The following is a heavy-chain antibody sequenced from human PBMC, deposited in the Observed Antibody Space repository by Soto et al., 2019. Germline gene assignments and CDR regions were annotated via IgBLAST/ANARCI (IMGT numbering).Heavy chain of an antibody. V-gene: IGHV4-31*03. J-gene: IGHJ6*02. D-gene: IGHD3-16*01. CDR2: IYYSGST. Sequence: PSETLSLTCTVSGGSISSGGYYWSWIRQHPGKGLEWIGYIYYSGSTYYNPSLKSRVTISVDTSKNQFSLKLSSVTAADTAVYYCARSAIAGGYYYYYGMDVWGQGTTVTVSS. CDR3: ARSAIAGGYYYYYGMDV. CDR1: GGSISSGGYY.